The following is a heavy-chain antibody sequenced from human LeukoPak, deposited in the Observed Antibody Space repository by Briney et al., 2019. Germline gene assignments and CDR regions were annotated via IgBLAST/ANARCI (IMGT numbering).Heavy chain of an antibody. V-gene: IGHV4-30-4*08. CDR2: IYYSGST. CDR3: ARYSSGWYGAFDI. Sequence: SETLSLTCTVSGGSISSGDYYWSWIRQPPGKGLEWIGYIYYSGSTYYNPSLKSRVTISVDTSKNQFSLKLSSVTAADTAVYYCARYSSGWYGAFDIWGQGTMVTVSS. J-gene: IGHJ3*02. D-gene: IGHD6-19*01. CDR1: GGSISSGDYY.